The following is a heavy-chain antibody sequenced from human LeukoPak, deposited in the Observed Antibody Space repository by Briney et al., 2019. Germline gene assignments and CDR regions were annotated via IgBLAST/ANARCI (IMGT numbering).Heavy chain of an antibody. CDR3: ARDSPSRIAAAGTFDY. J-gene: IGHJ4*02. Sequence: ASVKVSSKASGYTFTSYDINWVRQATGQGLEWMGWMNPNSGNTGYTQKFQGRVTMTRNTSISTAYMELSSLRSEDTAVYYCARDSPSRIAAAGTFDYWGQGTLVTVSS. CDR2: MNPNSGNT. CDR1: GYTFTSYD. D-gene: IGHD6-13*01. V-gene: IGHV1-8*01.